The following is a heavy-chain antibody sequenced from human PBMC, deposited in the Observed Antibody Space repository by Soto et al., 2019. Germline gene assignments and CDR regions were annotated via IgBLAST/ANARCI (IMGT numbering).Heavy chain of an antibody. D-gene: IGHD3-10*01. V-gene: IGHV4-59*01. CDR2: VYYTGST. CDR1: VGSISGSY. J-gene: IGHJ4*02. CDR3: ARSVAVPGSHIDY. Sequence: PSETLCITWSVSVGSISGSYWSWIRESPGKGLEWLGYVYYTGSTNYSPSLRSRVSISVDTSKNEFSLRLSSVTAADTAVYFCARSVAVPGSHIDYWGQGTQVRVSS.